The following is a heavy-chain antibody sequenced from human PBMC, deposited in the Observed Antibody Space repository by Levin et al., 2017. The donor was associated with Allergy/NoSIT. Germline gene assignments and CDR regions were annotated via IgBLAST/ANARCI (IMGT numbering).Heavy chain of an antibody. V-gene: IGHV1-2*02. D-gene: IGHD3-22*01. Sequence: ASVKVSCKASGYTFTDYYIHWVRQAPGQGLEWMGWINPNTGGTNYAQKFQGRVTMTRDTSISTAYVELNRLRSDDTAVSYCARGRLYYDSSAYWNDWGQGTLVIVSS. CDR2: INPNTGGT. CDR3: ARGRLYYDSSAYWND. CDR1: GYTFTDYY. J-gene: IGHJ4*02.